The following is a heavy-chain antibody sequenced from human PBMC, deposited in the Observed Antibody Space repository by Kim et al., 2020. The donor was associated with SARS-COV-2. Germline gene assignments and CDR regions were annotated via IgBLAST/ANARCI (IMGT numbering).Heavy chain of an antibody. J-gene: IGHJ3*02. Sequence: NPALKSRVTISVDTSKNQFFLKMSSVTAADTAVYYWARGRELGIDAFDIWGQGTMVTVSS. D-gene: IGHD7-27*01. V-gene: IGHV4-59*09. CDR3: ARGRELGIDAFDI.